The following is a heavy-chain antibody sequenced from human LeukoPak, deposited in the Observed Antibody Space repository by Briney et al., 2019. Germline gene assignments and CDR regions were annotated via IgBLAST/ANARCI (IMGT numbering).Heavy chain of an antibody. V-gene: IGHV3-7*01. D-gene: IGHD3-10*01. Sequence: GESLRLSCAASVFTLTTYWLGWVRQPPGKGLEGVADIKQHGSEKYYVDSVKDRFTISRDNAKHSLYLQIITLRVEDTAIYYCVRVALYYYGSESYHFFEHGGQDTPVTASS. J-gene: IGHJ1*01. CDR2: IKQHGSEK. CDR1: VFTLTTYW. CDR3: VRVALYYYGSESYHFFEH.